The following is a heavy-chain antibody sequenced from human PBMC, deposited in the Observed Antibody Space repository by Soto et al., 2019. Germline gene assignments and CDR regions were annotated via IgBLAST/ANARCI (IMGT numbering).Heavy chain of an antibody. CDR3: AKDRDSDYVFDY. Sequence: QVQLVESGGGVVQPGRSLRLSCAASGFTFSSYGMHWVRQAPGKGLEWVAVISYDGSNKYYADSVKGRFTISRDNSKNTLYLQMNSLRAEDTAVYYCAKDRDSDYVFDYWGQGTLVTVSS. CDR2: ISYDGSNK. J-gene: IGHJ4*02. V-gene: IGHV3-30*18. CDR1: GFTFSSYG. D-gene: IGHD4-4*01.